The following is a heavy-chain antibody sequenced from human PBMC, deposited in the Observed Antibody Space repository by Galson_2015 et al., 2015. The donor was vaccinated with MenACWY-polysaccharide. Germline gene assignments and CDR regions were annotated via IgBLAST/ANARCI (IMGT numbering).Heavy chain of an antibody. J-gene: IGHJ4*02. D-gene: IGHD6-13*01. CDR1: GFSMTSYA. V-gene: IGHV3-23*01. CDR2: ISGSGIDI. CDR3: AKSSQWGAAAVGSFDH. Sequence: SLRLSFAASGFSMTSYAVNWVRQAPGKGLEWVGVISGSGIDIRYADSVKGRFTISRDTSKSTLYLQMDSVRAEDTAKYYCAKSSQWGAAAVGSFDHWGQGTLVSVSS.